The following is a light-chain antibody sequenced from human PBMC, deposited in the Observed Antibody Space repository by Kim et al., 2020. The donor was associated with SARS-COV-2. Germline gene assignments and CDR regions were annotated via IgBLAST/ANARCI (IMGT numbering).Light chain of an antibody. CDR2: EDS. Sequence: SYELTQPPSVSVSPGQTVSITCFGDKLGNKYVSWYQQKPGQSPVLVFCEDSERPSGIPERFSSSNSGNTATLTISGTQPMDEADYYCQAWDSSTLVFGTG. V-gene: IGLV3-1*01. CDR3: QAWDSSTLV. J-gene: IGLJ1*01. CDR1: KLGNKY.